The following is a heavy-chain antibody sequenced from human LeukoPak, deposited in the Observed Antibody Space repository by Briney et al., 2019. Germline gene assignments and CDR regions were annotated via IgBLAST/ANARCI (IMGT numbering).Heavy chain of an antibody. D-gene: IGHD4-11*01. CDR3: ASATVPYYFDY. J-gene: IGHJ4*02. V-gene: IGHV4-39*07. Sequence: SETLSLTCTVSGGSISSSSYYWGWIRQPPGKGLKWIGEINHSGSTNYNPSLKSRVTISVDTSKNQFSLKLSSVTAAGTAVYYCASATVPYYFDYWGQGTLVTVSS. CDR2: INHSGST. CDR1: GGSISSSSYY.